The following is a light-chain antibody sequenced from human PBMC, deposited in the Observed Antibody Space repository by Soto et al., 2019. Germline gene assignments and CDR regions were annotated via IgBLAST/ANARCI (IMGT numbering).Light chain of an antibody. Sequence: EIVLTQSPATLSLSPGERGTLSCRASQSVSSYLAWYQQKPGQAPRLLIYGASTRATGIPARFSGSGSGTEFTLTISSLQSEDFAVYYCQQYNNWPPITFGQGTRLEIK. CDR1: QSVSSY. V-gene: IGKV3D-15*01. CDR2: GAS. J-gene: IGKJ5*01. CDR3: QQYNNWPPIT.